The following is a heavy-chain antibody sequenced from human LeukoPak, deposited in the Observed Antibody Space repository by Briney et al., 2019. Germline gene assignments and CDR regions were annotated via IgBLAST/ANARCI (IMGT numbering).Heavy chain of an antibody. Sequence: SQTLSLTCTVSGGSISSGSYYWSWIRQPAGKGLEWIGRIYTSGSTNYNPSLKSRVTISVDTSKNQFSLKLSSVTAADTAVYYCARDLSYYGSGSYSGYYYYMDVWGKGTTVTISS. V-gene: IGHV4-61*02. CDR1: GGSISSGSYY. J-gene: IGHJ6*03. D-gene: IGHD3-10*01. CDR2: IYTSGST. CDR3: ARDLSYYGSGSYSGYYYYMDV.